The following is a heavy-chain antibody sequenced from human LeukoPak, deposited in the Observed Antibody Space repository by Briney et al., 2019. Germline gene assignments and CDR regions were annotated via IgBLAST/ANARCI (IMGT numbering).Heavy chain of an antibody. CDR2: IYPGDSGT. Sequence: PGESLKISCKGSGYSFTSYWIGWVRQMPGKGLEWMGIIYPGDSGTRYSPSFQGQVTISADKSISTAYLQWSSLKASDTAMYYCARQEYDILTAPPPKGWFDPWGQGTLVTVSS. CDR1: GYSFTSYW. CDR3: ARQEYDILTAPPPKGWFDP. V-gene: IGHV5-51*01. D-gene: IGHD3-9*01. J-gene: IGHJ5*02.